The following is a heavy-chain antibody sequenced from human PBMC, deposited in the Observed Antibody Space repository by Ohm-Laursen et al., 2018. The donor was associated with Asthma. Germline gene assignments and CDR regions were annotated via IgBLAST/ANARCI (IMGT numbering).Heavy chain of an antibody. Sequence: TLSLTCTVSGGSISSGGYYWSWIRQHPGKGLEWIGYIYYSGSTYYNPSLKSQVTISVDTSKNQFSLKLSSVTAADTAVYYCARLVPAAIMAIDYWGQGTLVTVSS. CDR1: GGSISSGGYY. CDR2: IYYSGST. J-gene: IGHJ4*02. D-gene: IGHD2-2*01. CDR3: ARLVPAAIMAIDY. V-gene: IGHV4-31*01.